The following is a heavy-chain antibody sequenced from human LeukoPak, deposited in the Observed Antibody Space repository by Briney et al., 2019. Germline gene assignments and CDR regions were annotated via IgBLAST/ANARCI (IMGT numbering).Heavy chain of an antibody. Sequence: SETLSLTCTVSGGSISSSSYYWGWIRQPPGKGLEWIGSIYYSGSTYYNRSVKSRVTISVDTSKNQFSLKLSSVTAADTAVYYCARSGLADADYWGQGTLVTVSS. CDR1: GGSISSSSYY. V-gene: IGHV4-39*07. CDR3: ARSGLADADY. CDR2: IYYSGST. J-gene: IGHJ4*02. D-gene: IGHD1-14*01.